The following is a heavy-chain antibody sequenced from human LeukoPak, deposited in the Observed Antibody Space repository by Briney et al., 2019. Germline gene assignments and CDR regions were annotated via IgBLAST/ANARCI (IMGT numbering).Heavy chain of an antibody. V-gene: IGHV3-48*01. CDR3: VRRGDYGDL. D-gene: IGHD4-17*01. J-gene: IGHJ4*02. CDR1: GFTLSSYS. Sequence: GGSLRLSCAASGFTLSSYSMNWVRQAPGKGLEWVSYSSTTGLSIYYADSVKGRFTISRDNAKNPLHLQMNSLRAEDTAVYYCVRRGDYGDLWGQGTLVTVSS. CDR2: SSTTGLSI.